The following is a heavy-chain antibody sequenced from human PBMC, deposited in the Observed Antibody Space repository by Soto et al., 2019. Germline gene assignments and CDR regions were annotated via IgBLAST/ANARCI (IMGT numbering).Heavy chain of an antibody. D-gene: IGHD2-2*01. V-gene: IGHV1-2*04. CDR1: GYTFTGYY. CDR2: INPNSGGT. J-gene: IGHJ6*02. CDR3: ARERRGADCISTSCYPRYYYYGMDV. Sequence: GASVKVSCKASGYTFTGYYMHWVRQAPGQGLEWMGWINPNSGGTNYAQKFQGWVTMTRDTSISTAYMELSRLRSDDTAVYYCARERRGADCISTSCYPRYYYYGMDVWGQGTTVTVSS.